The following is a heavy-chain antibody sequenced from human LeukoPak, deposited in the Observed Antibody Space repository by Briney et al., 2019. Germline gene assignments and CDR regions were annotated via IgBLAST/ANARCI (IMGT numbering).Heavy chain of an antibody. J-gene: IGHJ3*02. Sequence: ASVKVSCKASGYSFTGNYMHWVRQAPGQGLEWMGWINPNSGGTNYAQKFQGRVTMTRDTSITTAYMELNRLRSDDTAVFYCATYHWNDGFAFDIWGQGTMVTVSS. CDR1: GYSFTGNY. D-gene: IGHD1-20*01. CDR3: ATYHWNDGFAFDI. CDR2: INPNSGGT. V-gene: IGHV1-2*02.